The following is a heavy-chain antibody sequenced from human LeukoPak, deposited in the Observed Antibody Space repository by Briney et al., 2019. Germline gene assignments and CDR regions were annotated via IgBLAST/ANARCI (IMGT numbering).Heavy chain of an antibody. CDR2: IYYSGST. Sequence: SETLSLTCTVSGGSISSYYWSWIRQPPGKGLEWIGYIYYSGSTNYNPSLKSRVTISVDTSKNQFSLKLSSVTAADTAVYYCARAYYCGSGSFDYWGQGTLVTVSS. J-gene: IGHJ4*02. CDR1: GGSISSYY. D-gene: IGHD3-10*01. CDR3: ARAYYCGSGSFDY. V-gene: IGHV4-59*08.